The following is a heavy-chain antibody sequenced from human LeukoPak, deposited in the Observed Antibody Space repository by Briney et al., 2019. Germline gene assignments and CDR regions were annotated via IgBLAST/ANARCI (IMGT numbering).Heavy chain of an antibody. Sequence: RSGGSLRLSCAASGFSVTSNHMNWVRQAPGKGLEWVASISGSSTTIYYADSVKGRFTISRDDVKASLYLQMISLRDEDTAVYYCARRLGTTMLDYWGQGTLVTVSS. CDR1: GFSVTSNH. D-gene: IGHD1-26*01. J-gene: IGHJ4*02. CDR3: ARRLGTTMLDY. CDR2: ISGSSTTI. V-gene: IGHV3-48*02.